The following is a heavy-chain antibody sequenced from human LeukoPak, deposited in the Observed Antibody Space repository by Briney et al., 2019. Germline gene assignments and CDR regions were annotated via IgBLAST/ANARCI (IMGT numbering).Heavy chain of an antibody. J-gene: IGHJ1*01. D-gene: IGHD1-26*01. V-gene: IGHV4-59*08. Sequence: SETLSLTCTVSGGSISGHHWTWIRQPPGKGLEWIGYIYHTGTTRYNPSLNSRVTISVETSKNQFSLRLNSVTAADTAIYYCARLDSGDHGNIPHWGQGTLVTVSS. CDR2: IYHTGTT. CDR1: GGSISGHH. CDR3: ARLDSGDHGNIPH.